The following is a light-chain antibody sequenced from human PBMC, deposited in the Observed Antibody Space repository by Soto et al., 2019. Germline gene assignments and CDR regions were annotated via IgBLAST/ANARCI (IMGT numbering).Light chain of an antibody. CDR1: QSVSSY. Sequence: EIVLTQSPATLSLSPGERATLSCRASQSVSSYLAWYQQKPGQAPRLLIYDASNRATGIPARFSGSGPGTDFTLTISSPEPEDFAVYYCQQRSNWPITFGQGTRLEIK. CDR3: QQRSNWPIT. J-gene: IGKJ5*01. CDR2: DAS. V-gene: IGKV3D-11*02.